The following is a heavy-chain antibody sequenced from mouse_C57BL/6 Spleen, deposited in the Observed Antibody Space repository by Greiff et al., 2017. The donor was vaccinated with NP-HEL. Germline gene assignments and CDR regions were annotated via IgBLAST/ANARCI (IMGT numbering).Heavy chain of an antibody. Sequence: VKLMESGAELVRPGASVTLSCKASGYTFTDYEMHWVKQTPVHGLEWIGAIDPETGGTAYNQKFKGKAILTADKSSSTAYMELRSLTSEDSAVYYCTRKITTVVALDYWGQGTTLTVSS. D-gene: IGHD1-1*01. V-gene: IGHV1-15*01. CDR3: TRKITTVVALDY. CDR2: IDPETGGT. J-gene: IGHJ2*01. CDR1: GYTFTDYE.